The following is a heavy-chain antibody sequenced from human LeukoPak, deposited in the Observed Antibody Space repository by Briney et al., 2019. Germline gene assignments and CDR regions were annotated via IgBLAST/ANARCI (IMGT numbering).Heavy chain of an antibody. CDR3: ARDRGPGYYYDSSGYYPSDY. J-gene: IGHJ4*02. CDR2: ISYDGSNK. V-gene: IGHV3-30-3*01. CDR1: EFTFSSYA. D-gene: IGHD3-22*01. Sequence: GGSLRLSCAASEFTFSSYAMHWVRQAPGKGLEWVAVISYDGSNKYYADSVKGRFTISRDNSKNTLYLQMNSLRAEDTAVYYCARDRGPGYYYDSSGYYPSDYWGQGTLVTVSS.